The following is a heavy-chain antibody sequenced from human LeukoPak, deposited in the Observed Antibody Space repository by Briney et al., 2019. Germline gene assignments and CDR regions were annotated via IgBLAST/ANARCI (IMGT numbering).Heavy chain of an antibody. CDR3: VRLYYGDTESYYSHMDV. Sequence: GGSLRLSCAAPGFTFRSYSMNWVRQAPGKGLEWISYISSSSSTIYYADSVKGRFTISRDNAKNSLYLQMNSLRAEDTAVYYCVRLYYGDTESYYSHMDVWGKGTTVTVSS. V-gene: IGHV3-48*01. CDR1: GFTFRSYS. CDR2: ISSSSSTI. D-gene: IGHD4-17*01. J-gene: IGHJ6*03.